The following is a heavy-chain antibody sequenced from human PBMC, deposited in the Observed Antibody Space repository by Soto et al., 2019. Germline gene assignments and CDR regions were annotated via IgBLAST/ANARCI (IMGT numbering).Heavy chain of an antibody. Sequence: TFITSAIHWVRQAPGERLEWMGWVNAGNGDTKYSQKFQDRVTITRDTSANTAFMELSGLRSEDTAVYYCARNTLTFDFWGQGTLVTVSS. CDR1: TFITSA. D-gene: IGHD2-8*01. V-gene: IGHV1-3*01. J-gene: IGHJ4*02. CDR3: ARNTLTFDF. CDR2: VNAGNGDT.